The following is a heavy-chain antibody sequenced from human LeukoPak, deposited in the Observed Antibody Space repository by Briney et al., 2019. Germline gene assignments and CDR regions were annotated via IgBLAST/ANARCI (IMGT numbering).Heavy chain of an antibody. CDR3: ARRVLLGGMDV. CDR1: GFTFSSSA. V-gene: IGHV3-23*01. J-gene: IGHJ6*02. D-gene: IGHD3-10*01. CDR2: ISNNGGYT. Sequence: TGGSLRLSCAASGFTFSSSAMSWVRQAPGKGLEWVSAISNNGGYTYYADSVKGRFTISRDNSKNTLYLQMKSLRADDTAVYYCARRVLLGGMDVWGQGTTVTVSS.